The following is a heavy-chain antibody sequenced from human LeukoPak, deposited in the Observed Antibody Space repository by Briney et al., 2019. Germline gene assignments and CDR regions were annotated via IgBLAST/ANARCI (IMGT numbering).Heavy chain of an antibody. Sequence: SETLSLTCSVSGASISSYYWTWIRQPPGKELEWIGYIYYSGSTNYNPSLKSRVTISVDTSKNQFSLKLSSVTAADTAVYYCASNYYGSGSLDYWGQGTLVTVSS. V-gene: IGHV4-59*08. D-gene: IGHD3-10*01. CDR3: ASNYYGSGSLDY. CDR2: IYYSGST. CDR1: GASISSYY. J-gene: IGHJ4*02.